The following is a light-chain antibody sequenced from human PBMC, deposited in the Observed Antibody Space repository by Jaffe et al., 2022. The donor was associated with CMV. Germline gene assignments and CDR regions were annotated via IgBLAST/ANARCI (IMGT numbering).Light chain of an antibody. J-gene: IGLJ2*01. V-gene: IGLV1-44*01. CDR3: AAWDDSLNGPYVL. CDR2: AND. CDR1: SSNIGKNV. Sequence: QSVLTQPPSASGTPGQRVTISCSGSSSNIGKNVVNWYQQVPGAAPKLLIYANDQRPSGVPDRFSGSKSGTSASLAISGLQSEDEADYYCAAWDDSLNGPYVLFGGGTKLTVL.